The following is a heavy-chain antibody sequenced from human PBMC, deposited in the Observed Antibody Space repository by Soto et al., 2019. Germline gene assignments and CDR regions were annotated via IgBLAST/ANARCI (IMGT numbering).Heavy chain of an antibody. J-gene: IGHJ6*02. CDR3: TTVTHAPV. Sequence: PGSSQRLSGVVTGLIFTDAWMSWVRQAPGKGLEWVGRMKDRRAGETTDYGAPVKGRFTISRDNLKNTLYLQMDSLKTEDTAVYYCTTVTHAPVGGQGTTVTVSS. V-gene: IGHV3-15*01. CDR1: GLIFTDAW. CDR2: MKDRRAGETT. D-gene: IGHD2-2*01.